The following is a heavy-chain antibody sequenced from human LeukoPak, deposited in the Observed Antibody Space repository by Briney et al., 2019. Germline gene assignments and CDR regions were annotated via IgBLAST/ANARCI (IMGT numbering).Heavy chain of an antibody. J-gene: IGHJ4*02. CDR3: ARWCSSSSCYGGYDY. CDR1: GASISNSH. Sequence: PSETLSLTCDVSGASISNSHWTWIRQPAGKGLEWIGRIDGSGNTIYSPSLKNRVTMSVGTSKKQFSLKLGSVTAADTAFYYCARWCSSSSCYGGYDYWGQGTPVTVSS. CDR2: IDGSGNT. V-gene: IGHV4-59*10. D-gene: IGHD2-2*01.